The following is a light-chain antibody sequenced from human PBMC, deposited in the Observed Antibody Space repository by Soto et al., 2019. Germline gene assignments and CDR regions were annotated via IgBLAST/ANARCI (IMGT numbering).Light chain of an antibody. CDR3: AVWDDSLNGWV. J-gene: IGLJ3*02. V-gene: IGLV1-44*01. Sequence: QSVLTQPPSASGTPGQRVIISCSGSSSNIGRDTVNWYRQFPGTAPKLLIYSNNQRPSGVPDRFSGSKSGTSASLAISGLQSEDEADYYCAVWDDSLNGWVFGGGTKVTVL. CDR1: SSNIGRDT. CDR2: SNN.